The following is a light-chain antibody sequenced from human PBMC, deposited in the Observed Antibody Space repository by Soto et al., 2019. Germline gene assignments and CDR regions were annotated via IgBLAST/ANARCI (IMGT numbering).Light chain of an antibody. CDR3: AAWDDSLNGPV. J-gene: IGLJ3*02. CDR2: SNN. CDR1: SSNIGSNT. V-gene: IGLV1-44*01. Sequence: QSVLTQPPSASGTPGQRVTISCYGSSSNIGSNTVNWYQQLPGTAPKLLIYSNNQRPSGVPARFSGSKSGTSASLAISGLQSEDEADYYCAAWDDSLNGPVFGGGTKLTVL.